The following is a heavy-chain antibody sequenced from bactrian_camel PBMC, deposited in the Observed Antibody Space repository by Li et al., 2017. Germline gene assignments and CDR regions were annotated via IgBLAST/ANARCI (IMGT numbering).Heavy chain of an antibody. CDR2: IYRDHKT. J-gene: IGHJ6*01. CDR3: AAMMCMDAVHNPNDLLRAVNF. V-gene: IGHV3S6*01. CDR1: GFDPSGHW. D-gene: IGHD1*01. Sequence: HVQLVESGGDLVQPGGSLRLACAASGFDPSGHWMSWVRQAPGKGLEWVSSIYRDHKTYYADSVRGRFTISRDNAKNTVYLQMNSLKPEDTAMYYCAAMMCMDAVHNPNDLLRAVNFWGQGTQVTVSS.